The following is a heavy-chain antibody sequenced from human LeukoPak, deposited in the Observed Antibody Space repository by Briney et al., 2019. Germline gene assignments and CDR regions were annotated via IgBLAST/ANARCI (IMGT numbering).Heavy chain of an antibody. CDR1: GGSITSSSYY. Sequence: SETLSLTCTVSGGSITSSSYYWGWIRQPPGKGLEWIGSIYYSGSTYYNPSLKSRLTISVDTSKNQFSLNLSSVTAADTAVYYCARHAHYTYYMDVWGKGTTVTVSS. V-gene: IGHV4-39*01. CDR3: ARHAHYTYYMDV. J-gene: IGHJ6*03. CDR2: IYYSGST.